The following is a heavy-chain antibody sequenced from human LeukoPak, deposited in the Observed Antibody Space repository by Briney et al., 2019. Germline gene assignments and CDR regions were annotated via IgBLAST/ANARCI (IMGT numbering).Heavy chain of an antibody. CDR1: EFKFDDYA. CDR2: ISWSSGHM. Sequence: PGGSLRLSCAAAEFKFDDYAMHWVRQGPGKGLEWVAGISWSSGHMEYAESVKGRFTISRDNARNALYLQMDGLRRDDTALYYCVRSLVVVAATPTHFDLWGRGTQVIVSS. CDR3: VRSLVVVAATPTHFDL. J-gene: IGHJ2*01. V-gene: IGHV3-9*01. D-gene: IGHD2-15*01.